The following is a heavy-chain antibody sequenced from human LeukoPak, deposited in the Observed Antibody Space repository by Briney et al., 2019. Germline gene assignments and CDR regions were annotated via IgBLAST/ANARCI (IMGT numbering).Heavy chain of an antibody. CDR3: ARDVLRWNYFDY. V-gene: IGHV3-23*01. CDR1: GFTFSSYA. J-gene: IGHJ4*02. D-gene: IGHD4-23*01. Sequence: GGSLRLSCAASGFTFSSYAMSWVRQAPGKGLEWVSAISGSGGSTYYADSVKGRFTISRDNSKNTLYLQMNSLRAEDTAVYYCARDVLRWNYFDYWGQGTLVTVSS. CDR2: ISGSGGST.